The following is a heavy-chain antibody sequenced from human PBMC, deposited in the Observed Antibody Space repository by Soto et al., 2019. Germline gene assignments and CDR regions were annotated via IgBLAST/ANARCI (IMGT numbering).Heavy chain of an antibody. CDR3: ARVIHYDILTGYYTGVGWFDP. CDR2: MNPNSGNT. D-gene: IGHD3-9*01. CDR1: GYTFTSYD. Sequence: QVQLVQSGAEVKKPGASVKVSCKASGYTFTSYDINWVRQATGQGLEWMGWMNPNSGNTGYAQKFQGRVTMTRNTSISTAYMELSSLRSEDTAVYYCARVIHYDILTGYYTGVGWFDPWGQGTLVTVSS. V-gene: IGHV1-8*01. J-gene: IGHJ5*02.